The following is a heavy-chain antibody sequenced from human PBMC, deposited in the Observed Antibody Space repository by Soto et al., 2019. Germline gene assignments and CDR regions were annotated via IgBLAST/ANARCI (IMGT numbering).Heavy chain of an antibody. D-gene: IGHD6-19*01. V-gene: IGHV3-64*01. CDR2: ISSNGGST. Sequence: EVQLVESGGGLVQPGGSLRLSCAASGFNFSSYAMHWVRQAPGKGLEYVSGISSNGGSTHYANSVKGRFTISRDNSKNTLYLQMGSLRAEDMAVYYCARQWLDSYSFDYWGQGTLVTVSS. J-gene: IGHJ4*02. CDR3: ARQWLDSYSFDY. CDR1: GFNFSSYA.